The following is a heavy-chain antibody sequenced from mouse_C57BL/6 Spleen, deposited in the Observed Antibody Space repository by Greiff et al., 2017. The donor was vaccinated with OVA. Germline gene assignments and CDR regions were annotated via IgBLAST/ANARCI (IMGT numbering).Heavy chain of an antibody. J-gene: IGHJ1*03. CDR2: ISYDGSN. CDR3: ARRDDYDGYFDV. CDR1: GYSITSGYY. V-gene: IGHV3-6*01. Sequence: VQLQQSGPGLVKPSQSLSLTCSVTGYSITSGYYWNWIRQFPGNKLEWMGYISYDGSNNYNPSLKNRISITRDTSKNQFFLKLNSVTTEDTATYYCARRDDYDGYFDVWGTGTTVTVSS. D-gene: IGHD2-4*01.